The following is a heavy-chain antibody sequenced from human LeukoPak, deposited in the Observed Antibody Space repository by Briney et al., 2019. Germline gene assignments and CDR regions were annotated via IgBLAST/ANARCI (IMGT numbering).Heavy chain of an antibody. V-gene: IGHV3-23*01. Sequence: GGALRLSCAASGFTFSRSAISWGRQAPGKGLEWGSSISGSGGSTYYADSVKGRFTISRDNSKNTLYLQMNSLRAEDTAVYYCAKGGYQYDSSGHNYLDYWGQGTLVTVSS. CDR1: GFTFSRSA. J-gene: IGHJ4*02. CDR2: ISGSGGST. D-gene: IGHD3-22*01. CDR3: AKGGYQYDSSGHNYLDY.